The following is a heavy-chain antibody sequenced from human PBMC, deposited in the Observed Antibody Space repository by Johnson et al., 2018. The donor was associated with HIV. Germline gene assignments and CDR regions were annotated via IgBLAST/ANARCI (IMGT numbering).Heavy chain of an antibody. Sequence: QVQLVESGGGVVQPGRSLRLSCAASGFTFSSYAMHWVRQAPGKGLEWVAVISYDGSNKYYADSVKGRFTISRDNSKNTLYLQMNSLRAEDTAVYYCAGGRGAFDIWGQGTTVIVSS. CDR2: ISYDGSNK. V-gene: IGHV3-30*04. J-gene: IGHJ3*02. CDR1: GFTFSSYA. D-gene: IGHD2-15*01. CDR3: AGGRGAFDI.